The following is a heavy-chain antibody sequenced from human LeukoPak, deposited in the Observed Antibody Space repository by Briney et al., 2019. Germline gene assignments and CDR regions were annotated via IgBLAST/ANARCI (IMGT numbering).Heavy chain of an antibody. J-gene: IGHJ6*03. CDR3: ARGDFCSKSNCYLRPMDV. V-gene: IGHV4-59*01. CDR1: GFSFSVYE. D-gene: IGHD3-3*01. CDR2: IYYSGST. Sequence: GSLRLSCAASGFSFSVYEMHWVRQPPGKGLEWIGYIYYSGSTTYNPSLKSRVTMSVDTAKNQFSLKLRSVTAADTAVYYCARGDFCSKSNCYLRPMDVWGKGTTVTVSS.